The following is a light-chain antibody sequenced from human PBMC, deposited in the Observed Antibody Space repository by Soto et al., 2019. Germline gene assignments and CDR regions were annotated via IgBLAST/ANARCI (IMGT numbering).Light chain of an antibody. CDR2: DAS. CDR1: QSVSRY. V-gene: IGKV3-11*01. CDR3: QQRSNWPPIT. J-gene: IGKJ5*01. Sequence: EIVLTQSPATLSLSPGERATLSCRASQSVSRYLAWYQQKPVHAPRLLIYDASNRATGIPARFSGSGSGTDFTLTISSLEPEDFAVYYCQQRSNWPPITFGQGTRLRL.